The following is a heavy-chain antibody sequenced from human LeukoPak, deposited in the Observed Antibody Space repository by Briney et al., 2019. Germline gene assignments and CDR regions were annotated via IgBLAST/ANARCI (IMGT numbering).Heavy chain of an antibody. CDR2: ISNDQSNK. V-gene: IGHV3-30*03. J-gene: IGHJ4*02. Sequence: GGSLRLSCAASGFTFSSYGMHWVRQAPGKGLEWVAVISNDQSNKYYTDSVKGRFTISRDNSKNTLYLQMNSLRAEDTAVYYCVRGAYSSSWLNFDYWGQGTLVTVSS. CDR3: VRGAYSSSWLNFDY. D-gene: IGHD6-13*01. CDR1: GFTFSSYG.